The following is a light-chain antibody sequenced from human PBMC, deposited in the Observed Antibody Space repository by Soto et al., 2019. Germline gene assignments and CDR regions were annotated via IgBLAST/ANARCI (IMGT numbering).Light chain of an antibody. J-gene: IGKJ1*01. CDR2: DAS. V-gene: IGKV3-20*01. CDR1: QSVSSSY. Sequence: EIVLTQSPGTLSLSPGERATLSCRASQSVSSSYLAWYQQKPGQAPRLLIYDASSRATGIPDRFSGSGSGTDFTLTISRLEPEACAVYYCQQYGSSPRTFGQGTKVEIK. CDR3: QQYGSSPRT.